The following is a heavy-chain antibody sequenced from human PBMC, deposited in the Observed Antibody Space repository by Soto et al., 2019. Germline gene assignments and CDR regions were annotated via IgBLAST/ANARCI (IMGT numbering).Heavy chain of an antibody. J-gene: IGHJ5*02. Sequence: QVTLKESGAVLVKPTETLTLRCTVSGLSITDSEMGVSWIRQPPGQPLEWLAHIDSSGEKSYRTFLKSRLASSKDTSKSQIVLTMTNMDPADTATYYCARRHLAVAVSPWFDPWGQGIPVTVSS. CDR3: ARRHLAVAVSPWFDP. D-gene: IGHD6-19*01. V-gene: IGHV2-26*01. CDR2: IDSSGEK. CDR1: GLSITDSEMG.